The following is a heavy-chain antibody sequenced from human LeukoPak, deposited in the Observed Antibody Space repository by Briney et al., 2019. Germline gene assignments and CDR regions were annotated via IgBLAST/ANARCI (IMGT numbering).Heavy chain of an antibody. Sequence: SETLSLTCTVSGGSISSYYWSWIRQPPGKGLEWIGYLSYSGSTSYNPSLKSRVTISVDTSKNQFSLKLSSVTAADTAVYYCAKTGSSPDTGYWGQGTLVMVSS. CDR1: GGSISSYY. D-gene: IGHD6-13*01. CDR3: AKTGSSPDTGY. CDR2: LSYSGST. J-gene: IGHJ4*02. V-gene: IGHV4-59*01.